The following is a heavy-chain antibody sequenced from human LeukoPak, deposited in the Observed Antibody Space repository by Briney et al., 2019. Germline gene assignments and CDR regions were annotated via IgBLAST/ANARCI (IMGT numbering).Heavy chain of an antibody. V-gene: IGHV3-23*01. CDR3: ATTVTTRAYYYGMDV. CDR2: ISGSGGST. D-gene: IGHD4-17*01. CDR1: GFTFSDYY. Sequence: PGGSLRLSCAASGFTFSDYYMSWIRQAPGKGLEWVSAISGSGGSTYYADSVKGRFTISRDNSKNTLYLKMNSLRAEDTAVYYCATTVTTRAYYYGMDVWGQGTTVTVSS. J-gene: IGHJ6*02.